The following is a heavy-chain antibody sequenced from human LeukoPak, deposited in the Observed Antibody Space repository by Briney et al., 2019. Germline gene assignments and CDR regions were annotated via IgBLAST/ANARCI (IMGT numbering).Heavy chain of an antibody. CDR3: ASTYYYDSSGYPLDY. V-gene: IGHV3-23*01. D-gene: IGHD3-22*01. J-gene: IGHJ4*02. CDR1: GFSLSSYA. Sequence: PGGSLRLSCTASGFSLSSYAMSWVRRAPGKGLEWVSATSSSDDGKYYADSVKGRFTISRDNAKNSLYLQMNSLRAEDTAVYYCASTYYYDSSGYPLDYWGQGTLVTVSS. CDR2: TSSSDDGK.